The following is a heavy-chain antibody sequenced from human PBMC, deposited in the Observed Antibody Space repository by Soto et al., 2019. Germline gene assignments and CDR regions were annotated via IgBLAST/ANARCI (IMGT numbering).Heavy chain of an antibody. D-gene: IGHD2-2*01. CDR3: ARELRYCSSTSCYLHGMDV. J-gene: IGHJ6*02. V-gene: IGHV1-2*04. Sequence: ASVKVSCKASGYTFTGYYMHWVRQAPGQGLEWMGWINPNSGGTNYAQKFQGWGTMTRDTSISTAYMELSRLRSDDTAVYYCARELRYCSSTSCYLHGMDVWGQGTTVTVSS. CDR2: INPNSGGT. CDR1: GYTFTGYY.